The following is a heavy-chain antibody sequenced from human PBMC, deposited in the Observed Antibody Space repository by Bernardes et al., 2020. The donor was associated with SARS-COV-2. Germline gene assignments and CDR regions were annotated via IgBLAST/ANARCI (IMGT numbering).Heavy chain of an antibody. CDR2: MNPNSGNT. D-gene: IGHD3-3*01. CDR3: ARVVTIFDYRDY. V-gene: IGHV1-8*01. J-gene: IGHJ4*02. Sequence: ASVKVSCKASGYTFTSYDINWVRQATGQGLEWMGWMNPNSGNTGYAQKFQGRVTMTRNTSISTAYMELSSLRSEDTAVYYCARVVTIFDYRDYWGQGTLVTVSS. CDR1: GYTFTSYD.